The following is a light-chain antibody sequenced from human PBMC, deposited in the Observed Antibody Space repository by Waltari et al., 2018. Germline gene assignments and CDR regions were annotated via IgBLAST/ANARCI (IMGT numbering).Light chain of an antibody. V-gene: IGLV1-44*01. Sequence: QSVLTQPPSASVTPGQRVTFSCSGSSSTIGNHVVNWYQNLPGAAPKLLIYNTNQPPSGVPDRFSGSKSGTSASLAISGLQSEDEAHYYCSAWDGSLTGMVFGGGTKLTVL. J-gene: IGLJ3*02. CDR1: SSTIGNHV. CDR2: NTN. CDR3: SAWDGSLTGMV.